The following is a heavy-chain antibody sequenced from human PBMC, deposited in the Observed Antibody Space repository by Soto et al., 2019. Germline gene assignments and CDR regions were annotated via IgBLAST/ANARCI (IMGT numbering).Heavy chain of an antibody. CDR1: GGTFSSYT. V-gene: IGHV1-69*04. Sequence: ASVKVSCKASGGTFSSYTISWVQQAPGQGLEWMGRIIPILGIANYAQKFQGRVTITADKSTSTAYMELSSLRSEDTAVYYCARDVHCSSTSCYTNWFDPWGQGTLVTVSS. J-gene: IGHJ5*02. D-gene: IGHD2-2*01. CDR2: IIPILGIA. CDR3: ARDVHCSSTSCYTNWFDP.